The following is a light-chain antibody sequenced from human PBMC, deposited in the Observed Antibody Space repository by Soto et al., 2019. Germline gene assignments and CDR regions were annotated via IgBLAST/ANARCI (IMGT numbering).Light chain of an antibody. CDR2: EVS. CDR1: SSDIGAYDY. Sequence: QSVLTQPPSVSGSPGQSVTISCTGTSSDIGAYDYVSWYQQHPGKAPKLMIYEVSNRPSGVSNRFSGSKSGNTASLTISGLQAEDEADYYCSSYTSSSTLDVFGTGTKVTVL. J-gene: IGLJ1*01. V-gene: IGLV2-14*01. CDR3: SSYTSSSTLDV.